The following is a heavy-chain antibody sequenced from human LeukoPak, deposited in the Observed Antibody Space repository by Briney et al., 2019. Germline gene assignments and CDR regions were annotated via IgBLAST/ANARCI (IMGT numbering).Heavy chain of an antibody. CDR1: GFTFSSYA. CDR2: ISYDGSNK. CDR3: ASLAVAGRLDY. V-gene: IGHV3-30*04. Sequence: GGSLRLSCAASGFTFSSYAMHWVRQAPGKGLEWVAVISYDGSNKYYADSVKGRFTISRDNSKNTLYLQMNSLRAEDTAVYYCASLAVAGRLDYWGQGTLVTVSS. D-gene: IGHD6-19*01. J-gene: IGHJ4*02.